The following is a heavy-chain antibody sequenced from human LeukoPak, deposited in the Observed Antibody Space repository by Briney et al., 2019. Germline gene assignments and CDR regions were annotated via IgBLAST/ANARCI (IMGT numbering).Heavy chain of an antibody. D-gene: IGHD3-3*01. J-gene: IGHJ4*02. V-gene: IGHV4-30-4*08. CDR1: GGSISSGDYY. CDR2: IYYSGST. Sequence: SQTLSLTXTVSGGSISSGDYYWSWIRQPPGKGLEWIGYIYYSGSTYYNPSLKSRVTISVDTSKNQFSLKLSSVTAADTAVYYCARTYYDFWSGYSHRPPIDYWGQGTLVTVSS. CDR3: ARTYYDFWSGYSHRPPIDY.